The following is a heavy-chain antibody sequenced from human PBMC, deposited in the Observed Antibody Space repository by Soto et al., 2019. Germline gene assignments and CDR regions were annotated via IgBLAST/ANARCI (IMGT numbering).Heavy chain of an antibody. D-gene: IGHD2-8*01. CDR3: ARVYCTNGVCQRGGFDY. J-gene: IGHJ4*02. V-gene: IGHV4-31*03. CDR2: IYYSGST. CDR1: GGSISSGGYY. Sequence: QVQLQESGPGLVKPSQTLSLTCTVSGGSISSGGYYWSWIRQHPGKGLEWIGYIYYSGSTYYNPSLTSRVTISVDTSKNQFSRKLSSVTAADTAVYYCARVYCTNGVCQRGGFDYWGQGTLVTVSS.